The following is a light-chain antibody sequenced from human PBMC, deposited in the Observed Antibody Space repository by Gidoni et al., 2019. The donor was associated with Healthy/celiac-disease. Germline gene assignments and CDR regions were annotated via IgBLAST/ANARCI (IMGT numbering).Light chain of an antibody. CDR1: QIISSY. J-gene: IGKJ2*01. CDR2: AAS. CDR3: HQIYTTPYT. V-gene: IGKV1-39*01. Sequence: IQMTQSPSSLSASVGDRVTIPCRASQIISSYLNGYQQKPGKAPTLLIYAASSVPSGVPSRFSGSGSGTDFPLTTSSLRLEDFASFYCHQIYTTPYTFGQGTKLEIK.